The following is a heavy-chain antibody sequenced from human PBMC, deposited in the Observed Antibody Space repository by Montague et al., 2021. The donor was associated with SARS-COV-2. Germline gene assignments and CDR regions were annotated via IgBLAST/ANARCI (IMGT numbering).Heavy chain of an antibody. Sequence: SLRLSCAASGFGFSDYYMTWIRQAPGKGLEWVSYISSGGLSIYYSDSVKGRFTISRDNANKTLFLQMNSLRAEDTAVYYCARRGKAITVPYFDYWGQGTPVAVSS. CDR3: ARRGKAITVPYFDY. J-gene: IGHJ4*02. CDR1: GFGFSDYY. CDR2: ISSGGLSI. V-gene: IGHV3-11*01. D-gene: IGHD3-3*01.